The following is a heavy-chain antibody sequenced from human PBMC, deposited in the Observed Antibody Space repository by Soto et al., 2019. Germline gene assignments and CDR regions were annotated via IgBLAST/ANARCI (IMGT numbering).Heavy chain of an antibody. V-gene: IGHV5-51*01. Sequence: GESLKISCKASVYRLTSFWIGWGRQMPGKGLEWMGIIYPGDSDIRYSPSFQGQVTISSAKSISTAYLQLSSLKASDTAISYCARQPGTMPRVNWFDSWGQGTVVTVSS. CDR3: ARQPGTMPRVNWFDS. D-gene: IGHD2-2*01. CDR2: IYPGDSDI. CDR1: VYRLTSFW. J-gene: IGHJ5*01.